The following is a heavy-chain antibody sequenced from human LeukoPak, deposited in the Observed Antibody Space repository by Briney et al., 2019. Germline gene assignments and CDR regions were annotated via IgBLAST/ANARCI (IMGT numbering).Heavy chain of an antibody. Sequence: GGSLRLSCAASGFTLSSYGMHWVRQAPGKGLEWVAVIWYDGSNEYYVEPVKGRFTISRDNSKNMLYLQMNSLRAEDTAVYYCARDHGQWIYWTDGMDVWGQGTTVTDCS. CDR3: ARDHGQWIYWTDGMDV. D-gene: IGHD5-12*01. V-gene: IGHV3-33*01. J-gene: IGHJ6*02. CDR2: IWYDGSNE. CDR1: GFTLSSYG.